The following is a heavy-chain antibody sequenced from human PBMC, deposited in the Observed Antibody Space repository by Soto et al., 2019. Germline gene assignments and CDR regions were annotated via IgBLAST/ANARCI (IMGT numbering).Heavy chain of an antibody. CDR1: GGSFSGYY. Sequence: SETLSLTCAVYGGSFSGYYWSWIRQPPGKGLEWIGEINHSGSTNYNPSLKSRVTISVDTSKNQFSLKLSSVTAADTAVYYCARGGRYEWLRFPYFVYWGQGTLVTVSS. CDR2: INHSGST. V-gene: IGHV4-34*01. J-gene: IGHJ4*02. D-gene: IGHD5-12*01. CDR3: ARGGRYEWLRFPYFVY.